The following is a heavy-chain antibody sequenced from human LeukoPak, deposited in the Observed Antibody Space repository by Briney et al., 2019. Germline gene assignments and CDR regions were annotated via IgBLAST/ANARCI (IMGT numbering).Heavy chain of an antibody. CDR3: ARDVNCELGS. V-gene: IGHV3-74*01. CDR1: GYTFSSYV. D-gene: IGHD3-10*01. Sequence: GGSLRLSCAASGYTFSSYVMHWVRQVPGKGLVWGSRINHDATDIIYADSVKGRFTISRDNAKNTLHLEMNGLRAEDTAVYYCARDVNCELGSWGQGTLVTVSS. CDR2: INHDATDI. J-gene: IGHJ4*02.